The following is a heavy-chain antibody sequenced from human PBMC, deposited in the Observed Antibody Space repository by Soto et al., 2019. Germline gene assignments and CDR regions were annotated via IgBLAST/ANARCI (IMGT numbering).Heavy chain of an antibody. D-gene: IGHD6-19*01. CDR1: GYTFTSYA. CDR2: INAGNGNT. CDR3: ARGPYTSGLPIDIFDY. V-gene: IGHV1-3*01. Sequence: GASVKVSCKASGYTFTSYAMHWVRQAPGQRLEWMGWINAGNGNTKYSQKFQGRVTITRDTSASTAYMELSSLRSEDTAVYYCARGPYTSGLPIDIFDYWGQGTLFTVSS. J-gene: IGHJ4*02.